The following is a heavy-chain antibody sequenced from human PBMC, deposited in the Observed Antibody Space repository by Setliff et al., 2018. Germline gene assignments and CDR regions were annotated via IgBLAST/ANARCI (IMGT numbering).Heavy chain of an antibody. CDR1: GFAVSGAY. V-gene: IGHV3-53*01. D-gene: IGHD3-22*01. CDR2: IYSSGNT. J-gene: IGHJ4*02. Sequence: GSLSLSCAGSGFAVSGAYMSWVRQAPGKGLEWVSIIYSSGNTAYTDSVKGRFTISRDTSRNTVYLQMNNVTVDDTAVYFCARRGYSHDSSDYNRRKVFDYFDFWGQGAQVTSPQ. CDR3: ARRGYSHDSSDYNRRKVFDYFDF.